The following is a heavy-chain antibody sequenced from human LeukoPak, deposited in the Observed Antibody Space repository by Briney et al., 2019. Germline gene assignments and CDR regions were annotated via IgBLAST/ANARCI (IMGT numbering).Heavy chain of an antibody. V-gene: IGHV3-30*02. J-gene: IGHJ4*02. Sequence: GGSLGLSCVASGFTFSTYAMHWVRQAPGKGLEWVAYLRYDGTSTYYADSVKGRFTVSRDNSRNTLYLQTNSLRAEDTAVYYCAKDFSQLLEARFDYWGQGTLVTVSS. CDR3: AKDFSQLLEARFDY. CDR1: GFTFSTYA. CDR2: LRYDGTST. D-gene: IGHD2-2*01.